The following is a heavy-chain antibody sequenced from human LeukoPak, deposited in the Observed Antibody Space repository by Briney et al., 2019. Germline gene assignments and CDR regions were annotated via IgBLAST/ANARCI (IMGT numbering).Heavy chain of an antibody. CDR2: IYPGDSDT. V-gene: IGHV5-51*01. CDR1: GYNFTRFW. CDR3: ARHDYGDQGWFDP. Sequence: GESLKISCKGFGYNFTRFWIGWVRQMPGKGLEWMGIIYPGDSDTRYSPSFQGQVTISADKSISTAYLQWSSLKASDTAMYYCARHDYGDQGWFDPWGQGTLVTVSS. J-gene: IGHJ5*02. D-gene: IGHD4-17*01.